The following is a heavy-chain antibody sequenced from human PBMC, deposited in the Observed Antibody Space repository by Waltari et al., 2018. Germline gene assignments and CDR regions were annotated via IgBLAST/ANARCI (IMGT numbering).Heavy chain of an antibody. Sequence: QVQLVQSGAEVKKPGASVKVSCKASGYTFTSYGISWVRQAPGQGLEWMGWISAYNGNTNYAQKLQGRVTMTTDTSTSTAYRELRSLRSDDTAGYYCARDMAAAGRARYYYYGMDVWGQGTTVTVSS. CDR1: GYTFTSYG. D-gene: IGHD6-13*01. CDR3: ARDMAAAGRARYYYYGMDV. CDR2: ISAYNGNT. V-gene: IGHV1-18*01. J-gene: IGHJ6*02.